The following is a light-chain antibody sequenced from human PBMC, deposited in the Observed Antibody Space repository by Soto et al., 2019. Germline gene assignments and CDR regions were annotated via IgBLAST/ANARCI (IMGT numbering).Light chain of an antibody. CDR3: TSYASSSTYVV. Sequence: QSALTQPASVSASPGQSITISCTGTSSDIGGYNYVSWYQQHPGKAPQLMISDVSNRPSGVSDRFSGSKSGNTASLTISVLHAEDEVDYCCTSYASSSTYVVFGGGTKLTVL. J-gene: IGLJ2*01. CDR2: DVS. CDR1: SSDIGGYNY. V-gene: IGLV2-14*03.